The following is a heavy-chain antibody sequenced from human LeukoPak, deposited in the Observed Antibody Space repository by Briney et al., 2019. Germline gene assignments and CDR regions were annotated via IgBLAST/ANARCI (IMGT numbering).Heavy chain of an antibody. CDR2: ISSSSSYI. V-gene: IGHV3-21*01. CDR3: ARDQDPDAFDI. Sequence: PGRSLRLSCVASGFIFSSYSMNWVRQAPGKGLEWVSSISSSSSYIYYADSVKGRFTISRDNAKNSLYLQMNSLRAEDTAVYYCARDQDPDAFDIWGQGTMVTVSS. J-gene: IGHJ3*02. CDR1: GFIFSSYS.